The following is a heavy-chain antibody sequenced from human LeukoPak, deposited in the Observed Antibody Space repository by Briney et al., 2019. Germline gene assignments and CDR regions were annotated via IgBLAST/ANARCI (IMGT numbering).Heavy chain of an antibody. CDR3: VREDPVGDAFDN. Sequence: GGSLRLSCAASGFAFSRYEMNWIRQAPGKGLEWISYISSSGAAIHYSDSVKGRFTISRDNARNSVYLQMNSLGVDDTAVYYCVREDPVGDAFDNWGQGTMVTVSS. CDR2: ISSSGAAI. J-gene: IGHJ3*02. V-gene: IGHV3-48*03. CDR1: GFAFSRYE. D-gene: IGHD2-15*01.